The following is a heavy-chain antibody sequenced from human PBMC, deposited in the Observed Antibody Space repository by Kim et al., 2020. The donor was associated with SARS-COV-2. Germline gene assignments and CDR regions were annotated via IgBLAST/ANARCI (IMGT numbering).Heavy chain of an antibody. CDR1: GYTFTGYY. Sequence: ASVKVSCKAAGYTFTGYYMHWVRQAPGQGLEWMGRINLNTGATDYAQKFRGRVTMTRDTSITTAYVELGRLTFDDTAVYYCTRGVLFWGQGTLVTVSS. CDR2: INLNTGAT. V-gene: IGHV1-2*06. CDR3: TRGVLF. J-gene: IGHJ4*02.